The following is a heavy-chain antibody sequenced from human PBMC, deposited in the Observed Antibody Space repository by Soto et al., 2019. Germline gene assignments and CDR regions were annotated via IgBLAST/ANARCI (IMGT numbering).Heavy chain of an antibody. V-gene: IGHV1-8*01. CDR1: GYTFTSYD. D-gene: IGHD3-3*01. CDR2: MNPNSGNT. CDR3: ARGSTSYDFWSGYYTDY. Sequence: ASVKVSCKASGYTFTSYDIKWVRQANGQGLEWMGWMNPNSGNTGYAQKFQGRVTMTRNTSISAAYMELSSLRSEDTAVYYCARGSTSYDFWSGYYTDYWGQGTLVTVSS. J-gene: IGHJ4*02.